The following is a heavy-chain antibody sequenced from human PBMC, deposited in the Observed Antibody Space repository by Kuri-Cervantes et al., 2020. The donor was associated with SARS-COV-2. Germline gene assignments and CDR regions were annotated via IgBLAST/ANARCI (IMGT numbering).Heavy chain of an antibody. Sequence: GESLKISCAASGFSFSNYVMSWVRQAPGKGLEWVSTIGGSGDKTYYADSVKGRFTISRDNSKNTLYLQMNSLRAEDTAVYYCANPSERSLFDIWGQGTMVTVSS. D-gene: IGHD1-1*01. V-gene: IGHV3-23*01. J-gene: IGHJ3*02. CDR1: GFSFSNYV. CDR3: ANPSERSLFDI. CDR2: IGGSGDKT.